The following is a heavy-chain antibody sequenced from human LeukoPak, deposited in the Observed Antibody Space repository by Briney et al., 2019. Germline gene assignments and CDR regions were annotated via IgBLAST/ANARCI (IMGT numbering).Heavy chain of an antibody. D-gene: IGHD6-13*01. CDR2: IYHSGST. J-gene: IGHJ4*02. CDR1: GGSISSGGYS. CDR3: ARDKQQRGHYFDY. Sequence: SQTLSLTCAVSGGSISSGGYSWSWIRQPPGKGLEWIGYIYHSGSTYYNPSLKSRVTISVDRSKNQFSLKLSSVTAADTAVYYCARDKQQRGHYFDYWGQGTLVTVSS. V-gene: IGHV4-30-2*01.